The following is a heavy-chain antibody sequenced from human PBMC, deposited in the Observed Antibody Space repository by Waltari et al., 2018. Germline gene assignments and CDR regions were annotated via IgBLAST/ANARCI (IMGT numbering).Heavy chain of an antibody. CDR2: IYSVGST. CDR1: GFTFSSYA. J-gene: IGHJ4*02. V-gene: IGHV3-23*03. CDR3: ATRGGSSSWEIYYVDY. D-gene: IGHD6-13*01. Sequence: EVHLLESGGGLVQPGGSLRLSCAASGFTFSSYAMSWVRQAPGKGLEWGSVIYSVGSTYDADSGKGRFTMSIDKSKNTLYLQMNILRADDTAVYYCATRGGSSSWEIYYVDYWGQGTLVTVSS.